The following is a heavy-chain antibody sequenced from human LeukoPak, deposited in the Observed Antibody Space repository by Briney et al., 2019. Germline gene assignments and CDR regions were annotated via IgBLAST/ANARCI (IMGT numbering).Heavy chain of an antibody. V-gene: IGHV4-4*07. CDR1: GGSTNSYY. CDR3: ARVKASSTSWTFDQ. Sequence: SETLSVTCRVSGGSTNSYYWSWIRQSGGKGLEWIGRIYSSGSTVYNPSLNSRLTMSIDTSKTQFSLTLKSVTATDTAVYYWARVKASSTSWTFDQWGQGALVTVSS. CDR2: IYSSGST. J-gene: IGHJ4*02. D-gene: IGHD2-2*01.